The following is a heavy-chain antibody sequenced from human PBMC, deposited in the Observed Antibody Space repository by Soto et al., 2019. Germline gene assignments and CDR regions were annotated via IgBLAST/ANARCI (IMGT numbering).Heavy chain of an antibody. CDR1: GFTFSTAW. J-gene: IGHJ6*02. V-gene: IGHV3-15*01. CDR2: IKSKTDGGTT. CDR3: TTDWLHSSGWYPFWYYYDGMDV. D-gene: IGHD6-19*01. Sequence: EVQLVESGGGLVKPGGSLRLSCAASGFTFSTAWMSWVRQAPGKGLEWVGRIKSKTDGGTTDYAAPVKGRFTISRDDSKNTLYLQMNSLKTEDTAVYYCTTDWLHSSGWYPFWYYYDGMDVWGQGTTVTVSS.